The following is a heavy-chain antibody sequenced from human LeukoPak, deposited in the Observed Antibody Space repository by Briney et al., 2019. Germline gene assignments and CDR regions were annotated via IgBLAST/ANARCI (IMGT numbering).Heavy chain of an antibody. D-gene: IGHD3-22*01. CDR2: INPSGGGT. V-gene: IGHV1-46*01. Sequence: ASVKVSCKASGYTLTSYYMHWVRQAPGQGLEWMGIINPSGGGTTYAQKFQGRVIMTRDTSTSTVYMELSSLRSEDTAVYYCARGTYYYDTSGSTASYYFDYWGQGTLVTVSS. CDR3: ARGTYYYDTSGSTASYYFDY. J-gene: IGHJ4*02. CDR1: GYTLTSYY.